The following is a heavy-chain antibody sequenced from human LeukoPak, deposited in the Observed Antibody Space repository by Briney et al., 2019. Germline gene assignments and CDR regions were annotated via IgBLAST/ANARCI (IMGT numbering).Heavy chain of an antibody. D-gene: IGHD2-15*01. J-gene: IGHJ3*02. CDR1: GFTFNNYA. CDR3: AKDRFCSGNSCYDAFDM. Sequence: GGSLRLSCAASGFTFNNYAMSWVRQAPGKGLEWVSQLSGSGVSTYYADSVKGRFPISRDNSKNTLYLQMNSLRAEDTAVYHCAKDRFCSGNSCYDAFDMWGQGTMVTVAS. V-gene: IGHV3-23*01. CDR2: LSGSGVST.